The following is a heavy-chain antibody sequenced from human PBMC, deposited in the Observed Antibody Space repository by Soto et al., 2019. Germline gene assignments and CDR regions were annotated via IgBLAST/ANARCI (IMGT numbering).Heavy chain of an antibody. J-gene: IGHJ4*02. V-gene: IGHV3-23*01. CDR1: GFTFTRYP. CDR2: ISGSGDST. CDR3: AKVAAARPKTFIDY. Sequence: GGSLTLSCAASGFTFTRYPTSYVPQTPRKGLEWVSAISGSGDSTYYADSVKGRFTISRDNSKNTLYLQMNSLRAEDTAVYYCAKVAAARPKTFIDYWGQGTLVTVSS. D-gene: IGHD6-13*01.